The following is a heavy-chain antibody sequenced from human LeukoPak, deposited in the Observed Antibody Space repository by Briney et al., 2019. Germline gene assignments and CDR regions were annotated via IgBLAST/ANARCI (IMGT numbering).Heavy chain of an antibody. CDR2: ISSSGSTI. Sequence: PGGSLRLSCAASGFTFSSYEMNWVRQAPGKGLEWVSYISSSGSTIYYADSVKGRFTISREKDKNSLYLQMNSLRAEDTAVYYCARDQAARDAFDIWGQGTMVAVSS. J-gene: IGHJ3*02. CDR3: ARDQAARDAFDI. D-gene: IGHD6-25*01. CDR1: GFTFSSYE. V-gene: IGHV3-48*03.